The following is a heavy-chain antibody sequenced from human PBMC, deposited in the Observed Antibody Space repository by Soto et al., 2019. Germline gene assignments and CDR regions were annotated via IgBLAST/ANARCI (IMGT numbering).Heavy chain of an antibody. Sequence: GGSLRLSCAASGFTFSNAWMNWVRQAPGKGLEWVGRIKSKTDGGTTDYAAPVKGRFTISRDDSKNTLYLQMNSLKTEDTAVYYCTTDYPSLVVVVLDYWGQGTLVTVSS. CDR2: IKSKTDGGTT. CDR1: GFTFSNAW. J-gene: IGHJ4*02. CDR3: TTDYPSLVVVVLDY. D-gene: IGHD2-15*01. V-gene: IGHV3-15*07.